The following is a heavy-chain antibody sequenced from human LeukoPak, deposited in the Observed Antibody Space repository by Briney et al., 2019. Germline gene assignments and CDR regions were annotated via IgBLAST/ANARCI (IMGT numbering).Heavy chain of an antibody. CDR1: GGSTNNSTYY. Sequence: SETLSLTCTVSGGSTNNSTYYWAWIRQSPGKGLEWIGSIYYSGSTYHNPSLKSRVTISIDTSRNQFSLRLNSVTAADTAVYYCARGYDILTGYYRGYFDYWGQGTLVTVSS. J-gene: IGHJ4*02. CDR2: IYYSGST. V-gene: IGHV4-39*07. D-gene: IGHD3-9*01. CDR3: ARGYDILTGYYRGYFDY.